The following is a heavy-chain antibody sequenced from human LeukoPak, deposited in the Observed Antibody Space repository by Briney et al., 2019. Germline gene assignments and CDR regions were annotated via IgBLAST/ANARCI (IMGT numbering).Heavy chain of an antibody. CDR2: ISGSGGST. CDR3: AKDLVRYCSGGSCYY. V-gene: IGHV3-23*01. J-gene: IGHJ4*02. Sequence: GGSLRLSCAASGLIFSSYAMSWVRQAPGKGLEWVSAISGSGGSTYYADSVKGRFTISRDNSKNTLYLQMNSLRAEDTAVYYCAKDLVRYCSGGSCYYWGQGTLVTVSS. D-gene: IGHD2-15*01. CDR1: GLIFSSYA.